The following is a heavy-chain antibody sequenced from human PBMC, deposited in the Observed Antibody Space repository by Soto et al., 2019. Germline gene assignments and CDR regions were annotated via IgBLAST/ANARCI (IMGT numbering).Heavy chain of an antibody. CDR2: ISTYNGNT. CDR3: ARDSYPNTDMVH. CDR1: GYTFTSYG. V-gene: IGHV1-18*01. D-gene: IGHD5-18*01. Sequence: ASVKVSCKASGYTFTSYGISWVRQAPGQGLEWMGWISTYNGNTNYAQKIQGRVTMTTDTSTSTAYMELRSLRSDDTAVYYCARDSYPNTDMVHWGQGTLVTVSS. J-gene: IGHJ4*02.